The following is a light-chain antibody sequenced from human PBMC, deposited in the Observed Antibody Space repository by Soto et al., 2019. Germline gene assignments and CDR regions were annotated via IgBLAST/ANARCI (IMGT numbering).Light chain of an antibody. J-gene: IGLJ2*01. V-gene: IGLV2-14*01. CDR2: EVS. CDR1: SSDVGGYNY. Sequence: QSVLTQPASVSGSPGQSITISCTGTSSDVGGYNYVSWYQHHPGKAPKLMIYEVSNRPSGISNRFSGSKSDNTASLTISGLQAEDEADYYCSSYTSTSTLVFGGGTKVTVL. CDR3: SSYTSTSTLV.